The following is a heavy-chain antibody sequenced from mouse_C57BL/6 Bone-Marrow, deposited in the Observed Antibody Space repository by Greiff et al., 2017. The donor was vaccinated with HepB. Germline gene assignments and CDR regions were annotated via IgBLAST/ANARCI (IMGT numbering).Heavy chain of an antibody. D-gene: IGHD1-1*01. CDR2: ISDGGSYT. CDR3: ARDYYGSSYDYYAMDY. CDR1: GFTFSSYA. J-gene: IGHJ4*01. Sequence: DVMLVESGGGLVKPGGSLKLSCAASGFTFSSYAMSWVRQTPEKRLEWVATISDGGSYTYYPDNVKGRFTISRDNAKNNLYLQMGHLKSEDTAMYYCARDYYGSSYDYYAMDYWGQGTSVTVSS. V-gene: IGHV5-4*01.